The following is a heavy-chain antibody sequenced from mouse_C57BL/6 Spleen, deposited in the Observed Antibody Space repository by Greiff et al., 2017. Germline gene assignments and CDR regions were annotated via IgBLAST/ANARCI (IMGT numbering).Heavy chain of an antibody. V-gene: IGHV1-18*01. D-gene: IGHD1-1*01. J-gene: IGHJ2*01. CDR1: GYTFTDYN. CDR2: INPNNGGT. Sequence: EVQLVESGPELVKPGASVKIPCKASGYTFTDYNMDWVKQSHGKSLEWIGDINPNNGGTIYNQKFKGKATLTVDKSSSTAYMELRSLTSEDTAVYYCARGIYYYGSSQLGRGDYWGQGTTLTVSS. CDR3: ARGIYYYGSSQLGRGDY.